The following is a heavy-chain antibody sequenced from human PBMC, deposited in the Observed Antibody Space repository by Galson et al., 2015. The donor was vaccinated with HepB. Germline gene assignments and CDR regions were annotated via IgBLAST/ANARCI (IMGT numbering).Heavy chain of an antibody. CDR3: ARLPRYDSSGPHYGMDV. D-gene: IGHD3-22*01. CDR1: GGSISSYY. J-gene: IGHJ6*02. CDR2: IYYSGST. Sequence: ATLSLTCTVSGGSISSYYWSWIRQPPGKGLEWIGYIYYSGSTNYKPSLKSRVTISVDTSKNQFSLKLSSVTAADTAVYYCARLPRYDSSGPHYGMDVWGQGTTVTVSS. V-gene: IGHV4-59*01.